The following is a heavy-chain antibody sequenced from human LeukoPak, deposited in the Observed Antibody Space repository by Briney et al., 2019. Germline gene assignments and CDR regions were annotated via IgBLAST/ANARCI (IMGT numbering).Heavy chain of an antibody. J-gene: IGHJ3*02. CDR1: GGSFSGYY. CDR2: INHSGST. CDR3: AKQLWLTEDAFDI. D-gene: IGHD5-18*01. V-gene: IGHV4-34*01. Sequence: PSETLSLTCAVYGGSFSGYYWSWIRQPPGKGLEWIGEINHSGSTNYNPSLKSRVTISVDTSKNQFSLKLSSVTAADTAVYYCAKQLWLTEDAFDIWGQGTMVTVSS.